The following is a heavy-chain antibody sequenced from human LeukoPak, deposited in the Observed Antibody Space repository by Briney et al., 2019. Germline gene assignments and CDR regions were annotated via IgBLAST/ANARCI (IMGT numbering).Heavy chain of an antibody. Sequence: SSETLSLTCTVSGGSISSYYWSWIRQPPGKGLEWIGYIYYSGSTNYNPSLKSRVTISVDTSKNQFSLKLSSVTAADTAVYYCARSAPYLLRFLEYPFDYWGQGTLVTVSS. CDR3: ARSAPYLLRFLEYPFDY. CDR1: GGSISSYY. D-gene: IGHD3-3*01. J-gene: IGHJ4*02. V-gene: IGHV4-59*01. CDR2: IYYSGST.